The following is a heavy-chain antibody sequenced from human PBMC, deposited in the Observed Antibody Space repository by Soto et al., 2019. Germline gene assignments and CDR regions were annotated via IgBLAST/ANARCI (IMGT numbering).Heavy chain of an antibody. CDR3: ANGGIQLWYQYYFDY. CDR2: ISGSGGST. V-gene: IGHV3-23*01. Sequence: PGGSLRLSCAASGFTFSSYAMSWVRQAPGKGLEWVSAISGSGGSTYYADSVKGRFTISRDNSKNTLYLQMNSLRAEDTAVYYCANGGIQLWYQYYFDYWGQGTLVTVSS. CDR1: GFTFSSYA. D-gene: IGHD5-18*01. J-gene: IGHJ4*02.